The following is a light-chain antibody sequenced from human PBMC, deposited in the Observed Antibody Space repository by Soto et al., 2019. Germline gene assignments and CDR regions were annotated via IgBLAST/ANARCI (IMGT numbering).Light chain of an antibody. CDR3: ETWDSNTHV. CDR1: SGHSSYI. J-gene: IGLJ6*01. Sequence: QLVLTQSSSGSASLGSSVKLTCTLSSGHSSYIIAWHQQQPGKAPRYWMKLEGSGSYNKGSGVPDRFSGSSSGADRYLTISNLQSEDEADYYCETWDSNTHVFGSGTQLTVL. V-gene: IGLV4-60*03. CDR2: LEGSGSY.